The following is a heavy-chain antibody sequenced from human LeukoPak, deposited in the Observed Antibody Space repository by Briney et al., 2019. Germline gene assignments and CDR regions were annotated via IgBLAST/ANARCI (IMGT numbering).Heavy chain of an antibody. CDR1: GFTFSSYA. V-gene: IGHV3-23*01. J-gene: IGHJ5*02. CDR3: AKGRYYDSSGPFDP. CDR2: ISGSGGST. D-gene: IGHD3-22*01. Sequence: GGSLRLSCAASGFTFSSYAMSWVRQAPGRGLEWVSAISGSGGSTYYADSVKGRFTISRDNSKNTLYLQMNSLRAEDTAVYYCAKGRYYDSSGPFDPWGQGTLVTVSS.